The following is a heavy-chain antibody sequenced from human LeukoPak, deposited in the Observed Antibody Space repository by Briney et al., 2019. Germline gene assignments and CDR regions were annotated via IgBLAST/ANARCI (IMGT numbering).Heavy chain of an antibody. CDR3: ARDTPGNYYGSGSFAFDI. CDR2: IIPIFGTA. J-gene: IGHJ3*02. CDR1: GYTFTSYG. V-gene: IGHV1-69*06. Sequence: SVKVTCKASGYTFTSYGISWVRQAPGQGLEWMGGIIPIFGTANYAQKFQGRVTITADKSTSTAYMELSSLRSEDTAVYYCARDTPGNYYGSGSFAFDIWGQGTMVTVSS. D-gene: IGHD3-10*01.